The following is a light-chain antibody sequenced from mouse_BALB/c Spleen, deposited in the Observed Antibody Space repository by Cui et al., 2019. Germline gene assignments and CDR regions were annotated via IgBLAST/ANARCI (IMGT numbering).Light chain of an antibody. Sequence: DIQMTQSPASLSVSVGETVTITSRASENIYSNLAWYQQKQGKSPQLLVYAATNLADGVPSRFSGSGSGTQYSLKINSLQSEDFGSYYCQHFWGTPWTFGGGTKLEIK. CDR2: AAT. CDR1: ENIYSN. V-gene: IGKV12-46*01. J-gene: IGKJ1*01. CDR3: QHFWGTPWT.